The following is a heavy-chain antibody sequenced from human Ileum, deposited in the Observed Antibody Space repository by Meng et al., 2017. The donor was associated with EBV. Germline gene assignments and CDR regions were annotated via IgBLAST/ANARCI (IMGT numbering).Heavy chain of an antibody. J-gene: IGHJ4*02. V-gene: IGHV2-5*02. CDR3: AHSDPLEMATCFDY. CDR1: GFSLSTSGLG. Sequence: QTPLKESGPPLVNPTQTLPLTCTFSGFSLSTSGLGVGWIRQPPGKALEWLALIYWDDDKRYSPSLKSRLTITKDTSKNQVVLTMTNMDPVDTATYYCAHSDPLEMATCFDYWGQGTLVTVSS. CDR2: IYWDDDK. D-gene: IGHD5-24*01.